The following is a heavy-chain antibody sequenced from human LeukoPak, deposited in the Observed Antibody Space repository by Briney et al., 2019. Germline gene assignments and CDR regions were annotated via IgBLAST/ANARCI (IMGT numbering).Heavy chain of an antibody. V-gene: IGHV3-30-3*01. CDR3: ARDADSSGWYSNWFDP. CDR2: ISYDGSNK. Sequence: GGSLRLSCAASGFTFSSNAMNWVRQAPGKGLEWVAVISYDGSNKYYADSVKGRFTISRDNSKNTLYLQMNSLRAEDTAVYYCARDADSSGWYSNWFDPWGQGTLVTVSS. J-gene: IGHJ5*02. CDR1: GFTFSSNA. D-gene: IGHD6-19*01.